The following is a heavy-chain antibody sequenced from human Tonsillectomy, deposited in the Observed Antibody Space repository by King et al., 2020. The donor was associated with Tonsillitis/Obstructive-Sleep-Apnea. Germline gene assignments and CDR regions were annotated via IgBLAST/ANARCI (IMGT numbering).Heavy chain of an antibody. CDR2: IYYSGST. D-gene: IGHD3-3*01. V-gene: IGHV4-39*01. Sequence: QLQESGPGLVKPSETLSLTCTVSGGSISSSSYYWGWIRQPPGKGLEWIGSIYYSGSTYYNPSLKSRVTISVDTSKNQFSLKLSSVTAADTAVYYCARRPPASGYYPLYYFDYWGQGTLVTVSS. J-gene: IGHJ4*02. CDR1: GGSISSSSYY. CDR3: ARRPPASGYYPLYYFDY.